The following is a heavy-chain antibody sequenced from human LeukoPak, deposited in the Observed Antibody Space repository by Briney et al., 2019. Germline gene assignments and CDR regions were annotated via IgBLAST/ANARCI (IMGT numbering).Heavy chain of an antibody. CDR3: TRGGWDDGSGSYYTPFDS. CDR1: GFTFSSNA. Sequence: GGSLRLSCAASGFTFSSNALSWVRQAPGKGLEWVSAIGGSGDSTYYADSGKGRFTISRDNSKNTLYLQMNSLRAEDTAVYYCTRGGWDDGSGSYYTPFDSWGQGTLVTVSS. J-gene: IGHJ4*02. D-gene: IGHD3-10*01. V-gene: IGHV3-23*01. CDR2: IGGSGDST.